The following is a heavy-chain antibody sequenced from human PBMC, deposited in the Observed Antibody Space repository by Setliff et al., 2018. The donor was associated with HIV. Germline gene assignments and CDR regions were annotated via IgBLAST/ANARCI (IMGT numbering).Heavy chain of an antibody. CDR3: ARKAADVSGGGMDV. Sequence: SETLSLTCAVYGGPSTDHYWNWIRQSPGMGLEWIAEIHHTGYINYNPSLRSRVSVSRDMSSNRFSLRLTSATAADTAIYYCARKAADVSGGGMDVWGQGTTVTVSS. V-gene: IGHV4-34*01. J-gene: IGHJ6*02. CDR2: IHHTGYI. CDR1: GGPSTDHY. D-gene: IGHD2-15*01.